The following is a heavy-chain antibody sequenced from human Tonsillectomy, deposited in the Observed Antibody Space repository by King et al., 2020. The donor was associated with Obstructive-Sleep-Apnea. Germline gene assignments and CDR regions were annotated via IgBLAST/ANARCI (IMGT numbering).Heavy chain of an antibody. V-gene: IGHV3-23*04. J-gene: IGHJ4*02. CDR3: AKVYDYSSAYYFYY. CDR2: ISVSGGST. CDR1: GFTFSSYA. Sequence: VQLVESGGGLVQPGGSLRLSCAASGFTFSSYAMRWVRQAPGKGLEWVSAISVSGGSTYFPDTVKGRFTISRDNSKNTLYLQMNSLRAGDTAVYYCAKVYDYSSAYYFYYWGQGTLVTVSS. D-gene: IGHD3-22*01.